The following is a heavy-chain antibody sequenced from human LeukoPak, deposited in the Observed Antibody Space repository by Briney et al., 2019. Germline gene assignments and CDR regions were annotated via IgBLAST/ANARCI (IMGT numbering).Heavy chain of an antibody. CDR1: GFTFSSYS. CDR3: ARDVPSRYYMDV. D-gene: IGHD6-13*01. Sequence: GGSLRLSCAASGFTFSSYSMNWVRQAPGKGLEWVSSISSSSTYIYYADSVKGRFTISRDNAKNSLCLQISSLRAEDTAVYYCARDVPSRYYMDVWGKGTTVTVSS. V-gene: IGHV3-21*01. CDR2: ISSSSTYI. J-gene: IGHJ6*03.